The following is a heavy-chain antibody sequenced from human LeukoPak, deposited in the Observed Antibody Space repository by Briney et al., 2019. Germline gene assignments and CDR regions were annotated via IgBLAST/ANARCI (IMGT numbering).Heavy chain of an antibody. CDR1: GGSISSYY. J-gene: IGHJ4*02. CDR3: ARAITWGSYFDY. CDR2: IYYSGST. D-gene: IGHD5-12*01. Sequence: SETLSLTCTVSGGSISSYYWGWIRQPPGKGLEWIGYIYYSGSTNYNPSLKSRVTISVDTSKNQLSLKLSSVTAADTAVYYCARAITWGSYFDYWGQGTLVTVSS. V-gene: IGHV4-59*01.